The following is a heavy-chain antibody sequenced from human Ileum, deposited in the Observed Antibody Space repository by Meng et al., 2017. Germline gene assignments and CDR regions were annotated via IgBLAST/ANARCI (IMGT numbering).Heavy chain of an antibody. CDR2: IYHSGST. CDR1: GGSCRRSNG. V-gene: IGHV4-4*03. D-gene: IGHD1-7*01. Sequence: QKPVQCQGLAQPPGTPSRPAAASGGSCRRSNGWSWVRQPPGKGLEWIGEIYHSGSTNYNPSLKSRVTISVDKSKNQFSLKLSSVTAADTAVYYCASLRYNWNYSADYWGQGTLVTVSS. J-gene: IGHJ4*02. CDR3: ASLRYNWNYSADY.